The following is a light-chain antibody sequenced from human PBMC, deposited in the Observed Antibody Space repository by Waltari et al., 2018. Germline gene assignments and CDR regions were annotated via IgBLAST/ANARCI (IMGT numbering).Light chain of an antibody. V-gene: IGKV1-5*03. CDR3: QQYNVYSLT. Sequence: DIQMTQSPSTLSASVGDRVTITCRASQSISNWLAWYQQKPGKAPKFLIYKTSNLESGVPSRFSGSGSGTEFTLTISSLQPDDFVTYYCQQYNVYSLTFGGGTKVEIK. J-gene: IGKJ4*01. CDR1: QSISNW. CDR2: KTS.